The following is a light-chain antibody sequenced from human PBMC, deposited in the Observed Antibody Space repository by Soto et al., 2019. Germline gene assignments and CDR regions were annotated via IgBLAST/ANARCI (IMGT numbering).Light chain of an antibody. CDR1: SSDVGGYNY. V-gene: IGLV2-14*01. CDR2: EVS. J-gene: IGLJ6*01. Sequence: QSALTQPASVSGSPGQSITISCTGTSSDVGGYNYVSWYQQHPDKAPKLIIYEVSNRPSGVSHRFSGSKSGNTASLTISGLRAEDEADYYCSSYTTTDTLFGSGTKLTVL. CDR3: SSYTTTDTL.